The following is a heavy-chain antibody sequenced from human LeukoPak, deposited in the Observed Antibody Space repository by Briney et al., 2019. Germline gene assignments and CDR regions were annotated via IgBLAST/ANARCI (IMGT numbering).Heavy chain of an antibody. D-gene: IGHD1-26*01. Sequence: GGSLRLSCAASGFTFSNYAMSWVRQAPAKGLEWVSAISGSGGATYYAGSVKGRFTISRDNTKNTLYLQMNSLRAEDTATYYCAKDQSGTYYGDTFDIWGQGTMVTVSS. CDR3: AKDQSGTYYGDTFDI. CDR2: ISGSGGAT. CDR1: GFTFSNYA. J-gene: IGHJ3*02. V-gene: IGHV3-23*01.